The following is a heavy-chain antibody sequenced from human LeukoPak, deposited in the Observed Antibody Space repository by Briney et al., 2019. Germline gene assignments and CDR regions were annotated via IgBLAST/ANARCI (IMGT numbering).Heavy chain of an antibody. CDR1: GFTFDDYA. D-gene: IGHD3-9*01. V-gene: IGHV3-9*01. Sequence: GGSLRLSCAASGFTFDDYAMHWVRQAPGKGLEWVSGISWNSGSIGYADSVKGRFTISRDNAKNSLYLQMNSLRAEDTAVYYCARALPSYYDILTGARGAFDIWGQGTMVTVSS. J-gene: IGHJ3*02. CDR3: ARALPSYYDILTGARGAFDI. CDR2: ISWNSGSI.